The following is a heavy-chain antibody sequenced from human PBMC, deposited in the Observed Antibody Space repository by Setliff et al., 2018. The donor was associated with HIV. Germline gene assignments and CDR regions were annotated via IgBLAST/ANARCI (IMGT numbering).Heavy chain of an antibody. V-gene: IGHV1-24*01. D-gene: IGHD6-13*01. CDR3: ATDPGYSSTWYSESFQH. J-gene: IGHJ1*01. CDR1: GYTLTELS. CDR2: IVPILNTG. Sequence: ASVKVSCKISGYTLTELSIHWVRQAPGKGLEWMGGIVPILNTGNYAPKFQGRVTITADESTTTAYMELSSLRSDDTAMYYCATDPGYSSTWYSESFQHWGQGTVVTVSS.